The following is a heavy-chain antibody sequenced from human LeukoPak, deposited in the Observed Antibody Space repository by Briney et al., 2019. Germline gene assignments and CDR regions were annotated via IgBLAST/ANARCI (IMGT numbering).Heavy chain of an antibody. CDR1: GFTFNKYS. CDR3: AKDERNWNYNLASQTYD. V-gene: IGHV3-23*01. J-gene: IGHJ4*02. CDR2: ISSSGGNT. Sequence: GGSLRLSCAASGFTFNKYSMTWVRQAPGKGLEWVSSISSSGGNTYYADSVKGRFTVSRDNSKNTLYLQMSSLRAEDTAVYYCAKDERNWNYNLASQTYDWGQGTLVTVSS. D-gene: IGHD1-7*01.